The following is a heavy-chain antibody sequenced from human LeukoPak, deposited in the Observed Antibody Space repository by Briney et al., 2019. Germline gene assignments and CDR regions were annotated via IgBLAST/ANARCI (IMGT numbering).Heavy chain of an antibody. CDR3: ARGILWFGELSRFDYYGMDV. D-gene: IGHD3-10*01. J-gene: IGHJ6*02. V-gene: IGHV1-69*13. CDR2: IIPIFGTA. Sequence: SVKVSCKASGGTFSSYAISWVRQAPGQGLEWMGGIIPIFGTANYAQKFQGRVTITADESTSTAYMELSSLRSEDTAVYYCARGILWFGELSRFDYYGMDVWGQGTTVTVSS. CDR1: GGTFSSYA.